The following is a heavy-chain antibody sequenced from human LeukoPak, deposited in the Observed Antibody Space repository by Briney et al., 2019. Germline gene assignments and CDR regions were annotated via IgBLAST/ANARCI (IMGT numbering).Heavy chain of an antibody. V-gene: IGHV3-11*04. CDR1: GFTFSDYY. CDR3: AREGPGEWGPSDI. CDR2: ISASSLTI. Sequence: GGSLRLSCAASGFTFSDYYMSWIRQAPGKGLEWVSYISASSLTIYYADSVKGRFTISRDNARNSLYLQMNSLRAEDTAVYYCAREGPGEWGPSDIWGQGTMVTVSS. D-gene: IGHD3-10*01. J-gene: IGHJ3*02.